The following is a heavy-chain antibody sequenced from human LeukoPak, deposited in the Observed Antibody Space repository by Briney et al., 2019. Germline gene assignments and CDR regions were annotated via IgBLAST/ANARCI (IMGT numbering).Heavy chain of an antibody. J-gene: IGHJ3*02. D-gene: IGHD2-8*01. Sequence: SETLSLTCTISGDSISTHYWTWIRQSPGKGLEWIGYVSSIGLTNYNPSLKSRVTISVDTSKNHFSLRLMSLTAADTAVYYCARDLTTVTKGFDSWGQGTVVTVSS. CDR1: GDSISTHY. V-gene: IGHV4-59*11. CDR2: VSSIGLT. CDR3: ARDLTTVTKGFDS.